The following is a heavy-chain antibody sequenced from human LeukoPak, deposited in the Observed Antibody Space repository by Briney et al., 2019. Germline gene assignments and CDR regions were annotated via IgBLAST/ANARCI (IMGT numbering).Heavy chain of an antibody. D-gene: IGHD5-18*01. Sequence: LGTLSLTCTVSVGSINNFYWSWIRQPPGKGVEGMGHIYYTGSTTYNPSIQSRVTLSVDTSKNQFSLELSSVTAADTAVYYCAREGRGYSYGYTFDIWGQGTMVTVSS. CDR2: IYYTGST. V-gene: IGHV4-59*01. CDR3: AREGRGYSYGYTFDI. J-gene: IGHJ3*02. CDR1: VGSINNFY.